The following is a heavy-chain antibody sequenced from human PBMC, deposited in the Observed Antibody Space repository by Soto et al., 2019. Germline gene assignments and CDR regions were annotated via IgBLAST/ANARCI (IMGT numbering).Heavy chain of an antibody. D-gene: IGHD6-13*01. CDR3: LRPYYRSSLCSFHR. Sequence: GGSLTLSCTGSGFAFGDYYMSWIRQAPGRGMVGGSSIDSYEGTTYYTDSVKGRFTISRDTAKNKVYLQMSSLTAADTALYYFLRPYYRSSLCSFHRWGQGTLVTVSS. CDR2: IDSYEGTT. CDR1: GFAFGDYY. V-gene: IGHV3-11*01. J-gene: IGHJ5*02.